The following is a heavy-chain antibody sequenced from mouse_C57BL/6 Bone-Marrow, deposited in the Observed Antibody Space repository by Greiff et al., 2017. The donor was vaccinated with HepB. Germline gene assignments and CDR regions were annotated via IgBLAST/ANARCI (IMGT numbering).Heavy chain of an antibody. CDR3: ARGDYGSPWFAY. J-gene: IGHJ3*01. V-gene: IGHV3-6*01. CDR1: GYSITSGYY. CDR2: ISYDGSN. Sequence: EVKLVESGPGLVKPSQSLSLTCSVTGYSITSGYYWNWIRQFPGNKLEWMGYISYDGSNNYNPSLKNRISITRYTSKNQFFLKLNSVTTEDTATYYCARGDYGSPWFAYWGQGTLVTVSA. D-gene: IGHD1-1*01.